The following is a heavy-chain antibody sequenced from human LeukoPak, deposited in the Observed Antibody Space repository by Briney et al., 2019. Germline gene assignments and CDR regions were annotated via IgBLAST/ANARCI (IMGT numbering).Heavy chain of an antibody. CDR3: ARFVVVTAGDY. CDR1: GFTLSNYW. V-gene: IGHV3-74*01. J-gene: IGHJ4*01. D-gene: IGHD2-21*02. CDR2: LHSNGAFT. Sequence: GGSLRLSCSGSGFTLSNYWMHWVRQAPGKGLVWVARLHSNGAFTTYADSVKGRFTISRDTAKNTLSLQMNSLTVDDTAVYYCARFVVVTAGDYWGQGTLVTVSS.